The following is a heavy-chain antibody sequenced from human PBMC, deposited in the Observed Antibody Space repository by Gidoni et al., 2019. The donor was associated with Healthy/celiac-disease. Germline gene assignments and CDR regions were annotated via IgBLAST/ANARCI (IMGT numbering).Heavy chain of an antibody. Sequence: QVQLQESGPGLVKPSGTLSRTCAASGGPISSSNWWSWVRQPPGKGREWVGEIYHSGSTNVTPSLKSRVTISVDKSKYQFSLKLSSVTAADTAVYYCARGSVEGDGYNPIDYWGQGTLVTVSS. CDR2: IYHSGST. CDR1: GGPISSSNW. J-gene: IGHJ4*02. V-gene: IGHV4-4*02. CDR3: ARGSVEGDGYNPIDY. D-gene: IGHD5-12*01.